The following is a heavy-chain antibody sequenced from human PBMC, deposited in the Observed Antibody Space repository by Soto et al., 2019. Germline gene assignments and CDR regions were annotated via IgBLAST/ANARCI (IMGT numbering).Heavy chain of an antibody. V-gene: IGHV3-21*01. CDR3: ARSGGHCGNGSCPSDV. CDR2: ISGGGTYM. CDR1: GFTFSGYS. J-gene: IGHJ4*02. D-gene: IGHD2-15*01. Sequence: DVQVVESGGGLVKPGGSLRLSCSASGFTFSGYSMHCVRQAPGKGLGWVSSISGGGTYMYYADSVTGRLTISRDNAQNSVNLQMSSLTADDTAVYYCARSGGHCGNGSCPSDVWGQGTLVTVSS.